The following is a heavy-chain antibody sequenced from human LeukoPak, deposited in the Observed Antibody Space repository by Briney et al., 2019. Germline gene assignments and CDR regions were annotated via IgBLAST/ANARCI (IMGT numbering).Heavy chain of an antibody. D-gene: IGHD6-19*01. J-gene: IGHJ4*02. CDR1: GGSISSYY. CDR3: ARGKLSSGPTPPSY. V-gene: IGHV4-59*01. Sequence: SETLSLTCTVSGGSISSYYWGWIRQPPGKGLEWIGFIYYRVSTNYNPSLKSRVTISVDTSKNQFSLKLSSVTAADTAVYYCARGKLSSGPTPPSYWGQGTLVTVSS. CDR2: IYYRVST.